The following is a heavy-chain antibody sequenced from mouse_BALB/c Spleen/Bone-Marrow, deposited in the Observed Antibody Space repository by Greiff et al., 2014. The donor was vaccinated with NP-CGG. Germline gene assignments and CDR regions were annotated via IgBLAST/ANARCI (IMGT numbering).Heavy chain of an antibody. CDR2: ISNGGGST. V-gene: IGHV5-12-2*01. Sequence: EVQRVESGGGLVQPGGSLKLSCAASGFTFSSYTMSWVRQTPEKRLDWVAYISNGGGSTYYPDTLKGRFTISRDNAKNALYLQMRSLKSEATAMYCCTRGNGFAYWGQGTLVTVSA. CDR1: GFTFSSYT. CDR3: TRGNGFAY. J-gene: IGHJ3*01.